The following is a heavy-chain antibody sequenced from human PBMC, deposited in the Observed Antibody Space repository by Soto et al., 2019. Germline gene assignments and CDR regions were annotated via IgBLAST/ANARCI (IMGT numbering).Heavy chain of an antibody. CDR1: GGSFSGYY. D-gene: IGHD6-6*01. CDR2: INHSGST. CDR3: ARSPGITAGYSSSKKFDY. V-gene: IGHV4-34*01. Sequence: SETLSLTCAVYGGSFSGYYWSWIRQPPGKGLEWIGEINHSGSTNYNPSLKSRVTISVDTSKNQFSLKLSSVTAADTAVYYCARSPGITAGYSSSKKFDYWGQGTLVTVSS. J-gene: IGHJ4*02.